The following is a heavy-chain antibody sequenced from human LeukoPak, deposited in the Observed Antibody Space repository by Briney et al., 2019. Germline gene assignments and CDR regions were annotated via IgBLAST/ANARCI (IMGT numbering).Heavy chain of an antibody. CDR3: ARAGVVIIPVWDHRYWYFDL. Sequence: PSETLSLTCTVSGGSISSYYWSWIRQPAGKGLEWIGRIYTSGSTNYNPSLKSRVTMSVDTSKNQFSLKLSSVTAADTAVYYCARAGVVIIPVWDHRYWYFDLWGRGTLVTVSS. J-gene: IGHJ2*01. V-gene: IGHV4-4*07. D-gene: IGHD3-3*01. CDR1: GGSISSYY. CDR2: IYTSGST.